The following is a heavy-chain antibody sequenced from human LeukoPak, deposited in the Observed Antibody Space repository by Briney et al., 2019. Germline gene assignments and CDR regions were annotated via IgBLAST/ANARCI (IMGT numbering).Heavy chain of an antibody. V-gene: IGHV3-7*01. D-gene: IGHD3-22*01. CDR2: INRDGSEI. CDR3: GRKGFEVVVDY. CDR1: EFSFSRYW. J-gene: IGHJ4*02. Sequence: GGPLRLSCAASEFSFSRYWMSWARQAPGKGLEWVANINRDGSEIYYVDSVRGRFTISRDNTRNSLYLQMDSLRGEDTAVYFCGRKGFEVVVDYWGQGTLVTVSS.